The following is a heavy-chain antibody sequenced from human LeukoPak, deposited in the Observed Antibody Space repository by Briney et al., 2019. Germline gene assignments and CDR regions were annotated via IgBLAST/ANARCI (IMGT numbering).Heavy chain of an antibody. CDR2: ISSSSSAI. J-gene: IGHJ4*02. D-gene: IGHD1-7*01. V-gene: IGHV3-48*01. CDR3: ARSSRELGGYAPWELMPPFDY. CDR1: GFTFSSYR. Sequence: GGSLRLSCAASGFTFSSYRMNWVRQAPGKGLEWVSYISSSSSAIYYADSLKGRFTISRENAKNSLYLQKNSLRAEATAVYYCARSSRELGGYAPWELMPPFDYWGQGTLVTVSS.